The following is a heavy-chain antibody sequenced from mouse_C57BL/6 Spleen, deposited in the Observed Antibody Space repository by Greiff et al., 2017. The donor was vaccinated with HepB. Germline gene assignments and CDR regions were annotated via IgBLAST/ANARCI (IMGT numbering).Heavy chain of an antibody. CDR2: IYPGDGDT. CDR3: AAYSNCEPGFAD. J-gene: IGHJ3*01. V-gene: IGHV1-82*01. D-gene: IGHD2-5*01. CDR1: GYAFSSSW. Sequence: QVQLQQSGPELVKPGASVKISCKASGYAFSSSWMNWVKQRPGKGLEWIGRIYPGDGDTNYNGKFKGKATLTADKSSSTAYMQLSSLTSEDSAVYICAAYSNCEPGFADWGQGTLVTVSA.